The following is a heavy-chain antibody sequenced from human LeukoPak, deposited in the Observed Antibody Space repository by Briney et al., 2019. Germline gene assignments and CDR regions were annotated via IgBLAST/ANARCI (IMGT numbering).Heavy chain of an antibody. Sequence: SETLSLTCSVSGGSLSSNSYYWGWIRQPPGKGLEWIGSIYYSGSTYYTPSLKSRVTISVDTSKNQFSLRLTSVTAADTAVYYCARQYVDILTGYHRGELYWYFDLWGRGTLVTVSS. CDR2: IYYSGST. CDR3: ARQYVDILTGYHRGELYWYFDL. D-gene: IGHD3-9*01. J-gene: IGHJ2*01. V-gene: IGHV4-39*01. CDR1: GGSLSSNSYY.